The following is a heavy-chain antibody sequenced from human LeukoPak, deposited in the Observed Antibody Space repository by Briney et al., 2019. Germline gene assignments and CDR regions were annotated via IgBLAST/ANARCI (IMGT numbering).Heavy chain of an antibody. CDR3: AREKYSSPGSDY. D-gene: IGHD6-6*01. CDR1: GYTFTGYY. V-gene: IGHV1-2*06. Sequence: GASVKVSCKASGYTFTGYYMHWVRQAPGQGLEWMGRISPNSGGTNYAQKFQGRVTMTRNTSISTAYMELSSLRSEDTAVYYCAREKYSSPGSDYWGQGTLVTVSS. CDR2: ISPNSGGT. J-gene: IGHJ4*02.